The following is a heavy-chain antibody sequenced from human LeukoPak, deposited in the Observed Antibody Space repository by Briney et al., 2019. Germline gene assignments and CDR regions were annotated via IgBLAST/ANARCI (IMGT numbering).Heavy chain of an antibody. CDR2: IYYSGST. J-gene: IGHJ3*02. Sequence: SETLSLTCTVSGGSISSSSYYWGWIRQPPGKGLEWIGSIYYSGSTYYNPSLKSRVTISVDTSKNQFSLKLSSVTAADTAVYYCARTPYYYGSGIGAFDIWGQGTMVTVSS. CDR3: ARTPYYYGSGIGAFDI. D-gene: IGHD3-10*01. CDR1: GGSISSSSYY. V-gene: IGHV4-39*07.